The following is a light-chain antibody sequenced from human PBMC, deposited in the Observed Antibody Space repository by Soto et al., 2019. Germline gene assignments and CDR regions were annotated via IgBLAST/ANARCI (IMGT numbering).Light chain of an antibody. CDR2: DAS. CDR3: QQYISYVWT. Sequence: DIQMTQSPSTLSASVGDRVTITCRASQSISSWLAWYQQKPGKAPKLLIYDASNLENGVPSRFSGSGSGTEFTITISSRQPEDFATYYCQQYISYVWTFGQGTKVEIK. V-gene: IGKV1-5*01. CDR1: QSISSW. J-gene: IGKJ1*01.